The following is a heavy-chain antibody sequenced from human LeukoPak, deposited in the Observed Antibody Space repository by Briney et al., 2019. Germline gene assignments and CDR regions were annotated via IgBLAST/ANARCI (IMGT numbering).Heavy chain of an antibody. D-gene: IGHD2-15*01. CDR3: AREDGYCSGGSCYSLIAAFDI. CDR1: GGSFSSGSYY. V-gene: IGHV4-61*01. CDR2: IYYSGST. J-gene: IGHJ3*02. Sequence: SETLSLTCTVSGGSFSSGSYYWSWIRQPPGTGLEWIGYIYYSGSTNYNPSLKSRVTISVDTSKNQFSLKLSSVTAADTAVYYCAREDGYCSGGSCYSLIAAFDIWGQGTMVTVSS.